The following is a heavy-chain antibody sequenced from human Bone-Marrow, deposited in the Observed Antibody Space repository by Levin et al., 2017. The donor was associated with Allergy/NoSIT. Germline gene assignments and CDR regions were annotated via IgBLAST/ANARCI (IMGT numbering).Heavy chain of an antibody. CDR3: ARDRYRAVIYSGDDRSWAGWFDP. V-gene: IGHV3-30*04. Sequence: PGGSLRLSCAASGFAFNTYTMYWVRQAPGKGLEWVALISYDGIKKYYADSMKGRLTISRDNSKKTLVLQMNNVRVEDTAVYYCARDRYRAVIYSGDDRSWAGWFDPWGQGILVTVSS. CDR1: GFAFNTYT. CDR2: ISYDGIKK. J-gene: IGHJ5*02. D-gene: IGHD5-12*01.